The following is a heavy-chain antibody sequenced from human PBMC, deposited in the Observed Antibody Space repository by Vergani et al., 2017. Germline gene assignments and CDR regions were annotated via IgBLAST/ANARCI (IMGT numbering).Heavy chain of an antibody. J-gene: IGHJ5*02. Sequence: EVQLLESGGGLVQPGGSLRLSCAASGFTFSSYAMSWVRQAPGKGVEWVSYISSSGSTIYYADSVKGRFTISRDNAKNSLYLQMNSLRAEDTAVYYCARNNYDFWSPPGWFDPWGQGTLVTVSS. CDR1: GFTFSSYA. CDR3: ARNNYDFWSPPGWFDP. V-gene: IGHV3-48*03. CDR2: ISSSGSTI. D-gene: IGHD3-3*01.